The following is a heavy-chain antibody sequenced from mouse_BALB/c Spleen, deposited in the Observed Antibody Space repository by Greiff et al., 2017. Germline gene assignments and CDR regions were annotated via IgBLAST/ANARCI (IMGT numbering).Heavy chain of an antibody. J-gene: IGHJ4*01. CDR2: ISSGGSYT. CDR3: ARADYYGSSYKAMDY. Sequence: EVQLVESGGGLVKPGGSLKLSCAASGFTFSSYAMSWVRQSPEKRLEWVAEISSGGSYTYYPDTVTGRFTISRDNAKNTLYLEMSSLRSEDTAMYYCARADYYGSSYKAMDYWGQGTSVTVSS. CDR1: GFTFSSYA. D-gene: IGHD1-1*01. V-gene: IGHV5-9-4*01.